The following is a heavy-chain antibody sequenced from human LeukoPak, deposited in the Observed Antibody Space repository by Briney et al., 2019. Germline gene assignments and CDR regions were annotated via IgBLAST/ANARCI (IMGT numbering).Heavy chain of an antibody. D-gene: IGHD3-3*01. J-gene: IGHJ4*02. V-gene: IGHV4-30-2*01. Sequence: SQTLSLTCAVSGGSISSGGYSWSWIRQPPGKGLEWIGYIYHSGSTYYNPSLKSRVTISVDRSKNQFSLKLSSVTAADTAVYYCARDRTYYDFWSGYWYIVNKRYYDSSGGLDYWGQGTLVTVSS. CDR2: IYHSGST. CDR3: ARDRTYYDFWSGYWYIVNKRYYDSSGGLDY. CDR1: GGSISSGGYS.